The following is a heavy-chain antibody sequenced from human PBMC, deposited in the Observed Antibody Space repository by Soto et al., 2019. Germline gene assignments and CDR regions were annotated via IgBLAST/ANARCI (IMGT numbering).Heavy chain of an antibody. CDR1: VFTASNFW. V-gene: IGHV3-74*03. Sequence: VESGGGVFQSGGSLRLSCAASVFTASNFWMHWVRQAPGEGLVWVARINGDGSSRTYADSVKGRLTISRDNAKNMVFLDMKSLRGEDTAVYYCARDFDWNIDAWGRGTLVTVSS. CDR2: INGDGSSR. J-gene: IGHJ2*01. D-gene: IGHD3-9*01. CDR3: ARDFDWNIDA.